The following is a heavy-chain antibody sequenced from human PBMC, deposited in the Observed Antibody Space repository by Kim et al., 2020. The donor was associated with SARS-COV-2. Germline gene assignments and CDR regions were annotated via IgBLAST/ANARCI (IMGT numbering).Heavy chain of an antibody. V-gene: IGHV3-7*01. CDR1: GFTFSSYW. Sequence: GGSLRLSCAASGFTFSSYWMSWVRQAPGKGLEWVANIKQDGSEKYYVDSVKGRFTISRDNAKNSLYLQMNSLRAEDTAVYYCARDGLYYYGSGSYYNPPYYCMDVWGQGTTVTVSS. CDR2: IKQDGSEK. J-gene: IGHJ6*02. CDR3: ARDGLYYYGSGSYYNPPYYCMDV. D-gene: IGHD3-10*01.